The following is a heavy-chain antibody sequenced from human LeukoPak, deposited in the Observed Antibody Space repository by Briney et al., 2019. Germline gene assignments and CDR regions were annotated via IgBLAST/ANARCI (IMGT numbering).Heavy chain of an antibody. Sequence: GGSLRLSCAASGFTFSSYAMSWVRQAPGKGREWVSAISGSGGSTYYADSVTGRFTISRDNSKNTLYLQMNSLRAEDTAVYYCAKARRLRDPLLGYWGQGTLVTVSS. V-gene: IGHV3-23*01. J-gene: IGHJ4*02. CDR3: AKARRLRDPLLGY. CDR1: GFTFSSYA. CDR2: ISGSGGST. D-gene: IGHD7-27*01.